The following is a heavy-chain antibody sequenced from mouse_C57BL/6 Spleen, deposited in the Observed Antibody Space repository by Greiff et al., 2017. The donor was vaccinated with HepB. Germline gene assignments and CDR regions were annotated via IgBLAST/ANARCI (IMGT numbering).Heavy chain of an antibody. CDR1: GYTFTSYW. CDR3: ARRSLRGGFAY. J-gene: IGHJ3*01. D-gene: IGHD6-5*01. CDR2: IYPSDSET. V-gene: IGHV1-61*01. Sequence: VQLQQSGAELVRPGSSVKLSCKASGYTFTSYWMDWVKQRPGQGLEWIGNIYPSDSETHYNQKFKDKATLTVDKSSSTAYMQLSSLTSEDSAVYYCARRSLRGGFAYWGQGTLVTVSA.